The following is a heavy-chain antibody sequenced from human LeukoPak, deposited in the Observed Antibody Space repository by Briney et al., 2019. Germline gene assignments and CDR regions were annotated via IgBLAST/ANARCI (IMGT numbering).Heavy chain of an antibody. D-gene: IGHD3-10*01. CDR2: IFSSGST. Sequence: KASETLSLTCTVSGGSISGYYWSWIRQPPGKGLEWIASIFSSGSTSYNPSLKSRITMLVDTSKSQFSLKLSSVTAADTAVYYCARHADSYGSGSYPLDYWGQGTLVTVSS. J-gene: IGHJ4*02. CDR1: GGSISGYY. CDR3: ARHADSYGSGSYPLDY. V-gene: IGHV4-59*08.